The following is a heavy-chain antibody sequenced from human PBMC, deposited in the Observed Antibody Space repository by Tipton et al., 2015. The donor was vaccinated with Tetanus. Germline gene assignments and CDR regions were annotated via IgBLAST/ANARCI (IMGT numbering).Heavy chain of an antibody. CDR3: ARRLGPYTGDQIWHFDL. Sequence: QLVQSGTEVKKPGESLKISCQGSGYSFNIYWIAWVRQMPGKGLEWMGIIYPGASDTTYSPSFQGQVTISADRSINTAYLQWSGLKASDTATYYCARRLGPYTGDQIWHFDLWGRGALVTVSS. CDR2: IYPGASDT. J-gene: IGHJ2*01. CDR1: GYSFNIYW. D-gene: IGHD7-27*01. V-gene: IGHV5-51*01.